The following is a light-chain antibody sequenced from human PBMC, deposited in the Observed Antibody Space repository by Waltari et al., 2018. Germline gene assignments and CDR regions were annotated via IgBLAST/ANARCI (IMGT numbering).Light chain of an antibody. J-gene: IGKJ3*01. CDR1: QSISIF. V-gene: IGKV3-11*01. Sequence: EIVLTQSPATLSLSPGERATLSCRASQSISIFLAWYQQKAGQAPRLLISDASNRATGIPARFSGSGSGTDFTLTITSLEPEDSAVYYCQQRSHWPSRLTFGPGTTVDIK. CDR2: DAS. CDR3: QQRSHWPSRLT.